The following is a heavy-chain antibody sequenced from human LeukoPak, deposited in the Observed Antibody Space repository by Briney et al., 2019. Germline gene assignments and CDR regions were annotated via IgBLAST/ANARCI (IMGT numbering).Heavy chain of an antibody. CDR3: ATPGPEYCTNGVCTFDY. CDR1: GFTFSSYA. V-gene: IGHV3-23*01. D-gene: IGHD2-8*01. CDR2: ISGSGGST. Sequence: RSGGSLRLSCAASGFTFSSYAMSWVRHAPGKGLEWVSAISGSGGSTYYADSVKGRFTISRDNSKNTLYLQMNSLRAEDTAVYYCATPGPEYCTNGVCTFDYWGQGTLVTVSS. J-gene: IGHJ4*02.